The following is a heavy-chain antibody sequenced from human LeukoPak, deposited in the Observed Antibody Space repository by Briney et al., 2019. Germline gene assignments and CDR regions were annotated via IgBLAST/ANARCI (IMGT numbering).Heavy chain of an antibody. V-gene: IGHV4-59*01. CDR3: ARVRVRGVRYGMDV. CDR1: GGSISSYY. CDR2: IYYSGST. J-gene: IGHJ6*02. D-gene: IGHD3-10*01. Sequence: SETLSLTCTVSGGSISSYYWSLIRQPPGKGLEWIGYIYYSGSTNYNPSLKSRVTISVDTSKNQFSLKLSSVTAADTAVYYCARVRVRGVRYGMDVWGQGTTVTVSS.